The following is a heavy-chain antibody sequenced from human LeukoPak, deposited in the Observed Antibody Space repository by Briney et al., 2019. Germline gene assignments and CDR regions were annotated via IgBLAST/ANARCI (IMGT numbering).Heavy chain of an antibody. D-gene: IGHD3-3*01. CDR3: ARDYRRFSECGYWFDP. Sequence: ASVKVSCKASGYTFTSYGISWVRQAPGQGLEWMGWISAYNGNTNYAQKLQGRVTMTTDTSTSTAYMELRSLRSDDTAVYYCARDYRRFSECGYWFDPWGQGTLVTVSS. CDR1: GYTFTSYG. CDR2: ISAYNGNT. J-gene: IGHJ5*02. V-gene: IGHV1-18*01.